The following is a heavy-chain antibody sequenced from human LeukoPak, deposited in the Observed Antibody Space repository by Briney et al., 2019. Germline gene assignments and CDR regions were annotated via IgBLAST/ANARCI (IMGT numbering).Heavy chain of an antibody. J-gene: IGHJ6*02. CDR3: AKAIQGRTWYYYYAMDV. CDR1: GFTFDDYA. V-gene: IGHV3-9*01. Sequence: PGGSLRLSCAASGFTFDDYAMHWARQVPGKGLEWVSGISWNSGSIGYADSVKGRFTISRDNAKNSLYLQMNSLRAEDTALYYCAKAIQGRTWYYYYAMDVWGQGTTVTVSS. CDR2: ISWNSGSI. D-gene: IGHD3-10*01.